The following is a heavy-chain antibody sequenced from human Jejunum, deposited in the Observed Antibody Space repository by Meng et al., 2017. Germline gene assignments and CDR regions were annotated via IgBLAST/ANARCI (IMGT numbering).Heavy chain of an antibody. CDR3: AKAAAYNLDY. D-gene: IGHD5-24*01. CDR2: IFHTGST. V-gene: IGHV4-4*02. Sequence: QVKLQESGPGLVKPLGTLSLTCAVSVPSVNNPNWYSWARQSPEKVLGWIGEIFHTGSTNYNPSLKSRVTISIDKSKTLLSLNLRSVTAADTAVYYCAKAAAYNLDYWGQGTLVTVSS. J-gene: IGHJ4*02. CDR1: VPSVNNPNW.